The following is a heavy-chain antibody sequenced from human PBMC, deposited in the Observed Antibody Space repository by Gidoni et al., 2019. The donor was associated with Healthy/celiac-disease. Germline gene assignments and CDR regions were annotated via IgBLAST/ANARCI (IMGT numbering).Heavy chain of an antibody. D-gene: IGHD3-16*01. CDR3: AAGGDAFDI. J-gene: IGHJ3*02. V-gene: IGHV3-9*01. Sequence: EVQLVESGGGLVQPGRSLRLSCAASGFTFDDYAMHWVRQAPGKGLEWVSGISWNSGSIGYADSVKGRFTISRDNAKNSLYLQMNSLRAEDTALYYCAAGGDAFDIWGQGTMVTVSS. CDR1: GFTFDDYA. CDR2: ISWNSGSI.